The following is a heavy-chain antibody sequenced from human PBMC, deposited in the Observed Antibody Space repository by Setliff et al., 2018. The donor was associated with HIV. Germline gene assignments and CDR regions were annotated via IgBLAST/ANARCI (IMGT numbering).Heavy chain of an antibody. V-gene: IGHV1-69*13. CDR2: IIPIFGTA. J-gene: IGHJ4*02. Sequence: SVKVSCKASGGTFSSYAISWVRQAPGQGLEWMGGIIPIFGTANYAQKFQGRITITADESTSTAYMELRSLKSDDTAVYYCARGKTWLRFLDYWGQGTLVTVSS. D-gene: IGHD5-12*01. CDR3: ARGKTWLRFLDY. CDR1: GGTFSSYA.